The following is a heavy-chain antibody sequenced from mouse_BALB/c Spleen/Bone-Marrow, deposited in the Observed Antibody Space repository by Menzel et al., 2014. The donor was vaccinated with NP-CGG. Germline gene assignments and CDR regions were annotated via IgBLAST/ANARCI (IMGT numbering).Heavy chain of an antibody. V-gene: IGHV1-77*01. CDR2: IYPGSGNT. CDR1: GYTFTDYY. J-gene: IGHJ4*01. Sequence: VKLQESGVELARPGASVKLSCKASGYTFTDYYLSWVKRRTGQGLEWIGEIYPGSGNTYYNEKFKGKATLTADRSSSTAYMQLSSLTSEDSAVYFCARAASLDYWGQGTSVTVSS. CDR3: ARAASLDY.